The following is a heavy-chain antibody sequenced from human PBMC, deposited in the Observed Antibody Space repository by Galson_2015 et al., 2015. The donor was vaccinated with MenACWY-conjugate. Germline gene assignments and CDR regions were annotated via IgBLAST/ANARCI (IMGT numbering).Heavy chain of an antibody. CDR3: ARDRDGYSVFDY. CDR2: IYYIGNT. D-gene: IGHD5-24*01. J-gene: IGHJ4*02. V-gene: IGHV4-39*07. Sequence: KGLEWIGNIYYIGNTYYNPSLKSRVTISVDTSKNQFSVKVSSVTAADTAVYYCARDRDGYSVFDYRGQGTLVTVSS.